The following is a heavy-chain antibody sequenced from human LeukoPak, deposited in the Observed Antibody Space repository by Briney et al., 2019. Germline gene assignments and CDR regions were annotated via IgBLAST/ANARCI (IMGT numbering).Heavy chain of an antibody. CDR3: AKSHDSSGSDY. CDR2: ISGSGGST. Sequence: GGSLRLSCAASGFTLSSYVRSWVRQAPGKGLEWVSAISGSGGSTYYADSVKGRFTISRDNSKNTLYMQMNSLRAEDTAVYYCAKSHDSSGSDYWGQGALVTVSS. J-gene: IGHJ4*02. CDR1: GFTLSSYV. D-gene: IGHD3-22*01. V-gene: IGHV3-23*01.